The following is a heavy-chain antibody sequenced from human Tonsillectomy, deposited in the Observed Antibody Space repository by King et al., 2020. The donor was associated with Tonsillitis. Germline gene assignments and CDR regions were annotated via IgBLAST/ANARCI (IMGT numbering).Heavy chain of an antibody. CDR1: GGSITSYV. J-gene: IGHJ3*02. D-gene: IGHD4-17*01. Sequence: VQLQESGPGLVKPSETLSLTCTVSGGSITSYVWSWIRQPAGKGLEWIGRIYAAGTTSYNPSLKRRVSMSLDTSKNHFSLRLSSVTAADTALCYCAKYLRTAVPTLGDAFDIWGQGKMVTVSS. V-gene: IGHV4-4*07. CDR2: IYAAGTT. CDR3: AKYLRTAVPTLGDAFDI.